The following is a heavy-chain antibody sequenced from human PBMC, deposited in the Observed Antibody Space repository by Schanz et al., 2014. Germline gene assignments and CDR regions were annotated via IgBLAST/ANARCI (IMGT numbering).Heavy chain of an antibody. V-gene: IGHV3-48*01. Sequence: VQLVESGGDLVKPGGSLRLSCEASGFTFSNYGMNWVRQAPEKGLEWVSYISGSSSTKYYADSVKGRFTISRDNGKKSLYLQINSVRAEDTAVYCCARDYESALSSPRHDAFDVWGQGTVVTVSS. CDR2: ISGSSSTK. D-gene: IGHD3-22*01. J-gene: IGHJ3*01. CDR1: GFTFSNYG. CDR3: ARDYESALSSPRHDAFDV.